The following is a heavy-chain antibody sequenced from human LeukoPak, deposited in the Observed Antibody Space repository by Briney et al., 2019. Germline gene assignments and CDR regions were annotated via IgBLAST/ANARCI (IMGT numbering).Heavy chain of an antibody. CDR1: GFTFTNHN. CDR2: TTNTPNDYTT. CDR3: GRDTATSIDY. V-gene: IGHV3-72*01. Sequence: GGSLTLSCAASGFTFTNHNMDWVRPAPGMGLEWVARTTNTPNDYTTAYAASVRGRFTVSRDDSKSLLHLQMSSLKTDDTAVYYCGRDTATSIDYWGRGTLVTVSS. J-gene: IGHJ4*02.